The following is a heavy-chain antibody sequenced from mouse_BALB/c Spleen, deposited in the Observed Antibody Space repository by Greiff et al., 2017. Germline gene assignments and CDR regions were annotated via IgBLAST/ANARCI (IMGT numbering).Heavy chain of an antibody. J-gene: IGHJ1*01. Sequence: QVQLKQSGAELMKPGASVKISCKATGYTFSSYWIEWVKQRPGHGLEWIGEILPGSGSTNYNEKFKGKATFTADTSSNTAYMQLSSLTSEDSAVYYCARLLRPYWYFDVWGAGTTVTVSS. CDR2: ILPGSGST. V-gene: IGHV1-9*01. CDR1: GYTFSSYW. CDR3: ARLLRPYWYFDV. D-gene: IGHD1-2*01.